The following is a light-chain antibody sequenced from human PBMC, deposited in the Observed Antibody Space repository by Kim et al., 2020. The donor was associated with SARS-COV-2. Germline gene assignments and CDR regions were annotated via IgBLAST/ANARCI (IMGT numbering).Light chain of an antibody. J-gene: IGKJ4*01. V-gene: IGKV1-33*01. Sequence: SASVGDRVTITCQASQGISNYLNWYQQKPGKGPNLLIYDASKLETGVPARFSGSGSGTEFTLTISSLQPEDIATYWCQQYDSSPLTFGGGTKLEI. CDR3: QQYDSSPLT. CDR2: DAS. CDR1: QGISNY.